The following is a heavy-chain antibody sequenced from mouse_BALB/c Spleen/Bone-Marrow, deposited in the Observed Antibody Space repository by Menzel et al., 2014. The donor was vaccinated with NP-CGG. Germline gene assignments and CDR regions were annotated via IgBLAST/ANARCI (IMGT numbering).Heavy chain of an antibody. CDR3: TRSNYGYWYFDG. CDR1: GYTFSNYY. Sequence: VQLQQSGAVLVKPGASVKLSCKASGYTFSNYYMYWVKQRPGQGLEWIGESNPSNGGSNFNEKFKSKATLTVDKSSSTAYMQLSSLTSEASAVYYCTRSNYGYWYFDGGGAGTTVTVSS. J-gene: IGHJ1*01. CDR2: SNPSNGGS. V-gene: IGHV1-53*01. D-gene: IGHD1-1*01.